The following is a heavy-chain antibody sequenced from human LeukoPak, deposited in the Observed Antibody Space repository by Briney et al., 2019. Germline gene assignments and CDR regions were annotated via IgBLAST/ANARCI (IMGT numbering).Heavy chain of an antibody. V-gene: IGHV1-8*01. D-gene: IGHD6-19*01. Sequence: ASVKVSCKASGYTFTSYDINWVRQATGQGLEWMGWINPNSGNTGYAQKFQGRVTMTRNTSISTAYMELSSLRSEDTAVYYCARGQNWEGYSSGWLVVYWGQGTLVTVSS. CDR2: INPNSGNT. J-gene: IGHJ4*02. CDR1: GYTFTSYD. CDR3: ARGQNWEGYSSGWLVVY.